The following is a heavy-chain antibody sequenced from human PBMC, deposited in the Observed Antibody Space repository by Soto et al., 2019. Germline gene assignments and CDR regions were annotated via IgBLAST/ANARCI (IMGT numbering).Heavy chain of an antibody. CDR1: GYTFTTHY. V-gene: IGHV1-46*01. D-gene: IGHD2-2*02. CDR3: ARDTQDCSSSSCYSGMRNWFDP. CDR2: IDPSGGIT. Sequence: QVQLVQSGAEVKKPGASVKVSCKASGYTFTTHYMHWLRQAPGQGLEWMGIIDPSGGITSYAQKFQGRVSMTSDTSTSTLYMELSSLRSEDTAVYYCARDTQDCSSSSCYSGMRNWFDPWGQGTLVIVSS. J-gene: IGHJ5*02.